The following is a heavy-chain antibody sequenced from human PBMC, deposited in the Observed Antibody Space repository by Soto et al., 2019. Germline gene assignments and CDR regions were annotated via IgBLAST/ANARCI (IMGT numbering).Heavy chain of an antibody. V-gene: IGHV4-30-4*01. CDR3: ARGPTSDKVDY. Sequence: QVQLQESGPGLVEPSQTLSLTCTVSGGSITNNNYYWSWIRQPPGKGLEWIGHMYNSGTTYSNPSLKGRVTISGATSKNQSSLNLSSVTAADTAVYYCARGPTSDKVDYWGQGTLVTVSS. CDR1: GGSITNNNYY. J-gene: IGHJ4*02. CDR2: MYNSGTT.